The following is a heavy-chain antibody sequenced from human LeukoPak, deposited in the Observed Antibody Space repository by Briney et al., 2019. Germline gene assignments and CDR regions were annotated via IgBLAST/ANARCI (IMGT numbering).Heavy chain of an antibody. V-gene: IGHV5-51*01. J-gene: IGHJ3*02. CDR3: ARCAFSYTSAWLGAFDI. CDR1: GYNFPTYW. CDR2: IYPDDSNT. Sequence: HGESLKISCKGSGYNFPTYWIGWVRQMPGKGLEWMGIIYPDDSNTRYRPSFQGQVTISADKSISTAYLQLSSLKASDTAIYYCARCAFSYTSAWLGAFDIWGQGTMVTVSS. D-gene: IGHD6-25*01.